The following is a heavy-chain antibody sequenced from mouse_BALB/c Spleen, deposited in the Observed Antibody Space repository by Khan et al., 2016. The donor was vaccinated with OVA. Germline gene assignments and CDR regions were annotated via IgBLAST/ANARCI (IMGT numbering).Heavy chain of an antibody. CDR3: ARGGGTAPFAY. D-gene: IGHD1-2*01. Sequence: EVELVESGGGLVQPGGSRKLSCAASGFTFSDYGMAWVRQAPGKGPEWVAFISDLAYTFYYADTVPGRFTLSSENAKNTLYLEMSSLRSGDTAMYCCARGGGTAPFAYWGQGTLVTVSA. CDR2: ISDLAYTF. CDR1: GFTFSDYG. V-gene: IGHV5-15*02. J-gene: IGHJ3*01.